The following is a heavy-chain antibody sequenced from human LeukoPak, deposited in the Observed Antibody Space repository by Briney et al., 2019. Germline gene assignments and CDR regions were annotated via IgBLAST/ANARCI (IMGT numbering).Heavy chain of an antibody. V-gene: IGHV3-23*01. CDR2: ISFSGGST. J-gene: IGHJ4*02. D-gene: IGHD6-6*01. CDR1: GFTFSSFA. CDR3: AKDADSSSSGTSH. Sequence: GGSLRLSCAASGFTFSSFAMSWVRQAPGKGLEWVSGISFSGGSTYYADSVKGRFTISRDNSKNTLFLQMNSLRAEDTAVYYCAKDADSSSSGTSHWGQGTLVTVSS.